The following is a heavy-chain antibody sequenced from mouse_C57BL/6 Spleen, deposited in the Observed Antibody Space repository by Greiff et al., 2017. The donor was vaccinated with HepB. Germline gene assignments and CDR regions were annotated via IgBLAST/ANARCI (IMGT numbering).Heavy chain of an antibody. CDR3: ARCLNDGSSMDY. V-gene: IGHV1-69*01. CDR1: GYTFTSYW. J-gene: IGHJ4*01. CDR2: IDPSDSYT. D-gene: IGHD2-3*01. Sequence: QVQLKQPGAELVMPGASVKLSCKASGYTFTSYWMHWVKQRPGQGLEWIGEIDPSDSYTNYNQKFKGKSTLTVDKSSSTAYMQLSSLTSEDSAVYYCARCLNDGSSMDYWGQGTSVTVSS.